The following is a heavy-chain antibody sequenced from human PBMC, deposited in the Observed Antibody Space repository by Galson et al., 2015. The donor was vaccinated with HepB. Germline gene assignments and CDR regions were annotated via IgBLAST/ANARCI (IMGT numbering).Heavy chain of an antibody. V-gene: IGHV4-34*01. CDR1: RGSLSGYF. J-gene: IGHJ4*02. Sequence: ETLSLTCVVSRGSLSGYFWSWSRQSPGEGLEWIGESSHSGNTNFPPSLKSRVTMSLDTSKNQFSLNLTSVTAADTAVYYCARGGLTSTGAAPGYWGQGILVTVSP. D-gene: IGHD2-2*01. CDR2: SSHSGNT. CDR3: ARGGLTSTGAAPGY.